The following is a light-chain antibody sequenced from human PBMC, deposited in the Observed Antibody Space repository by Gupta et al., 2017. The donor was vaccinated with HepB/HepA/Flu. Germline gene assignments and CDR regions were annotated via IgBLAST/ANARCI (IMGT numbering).Light chain of an antibody. CDR1: ALAKQY. CDR2: KDN. Sequence: SYELTQPPSVSVSPGQTARITCSGDALAKQYAYWYQQKPGQAPMLVMYKDNERPSEIPERFSGSSSGTTVTLTISGVQAEDEADYYCQSTDSSNTYVLFGGGTKVTVL. J-gene: IGLJ2*01. V-gene: IGLV3-25*03. CDR3: QSTDSSNTYVL.